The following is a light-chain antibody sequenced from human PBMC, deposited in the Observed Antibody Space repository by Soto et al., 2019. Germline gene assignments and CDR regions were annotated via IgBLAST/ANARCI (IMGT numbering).Light chain of an antibody. Sequence: EIFLAQAPCSPASSTVGVATLSWTASQTVSSSYLAWYQQKPGQAPRLLIYGASSRATGIPDRFSGSGSGTEFTLTISRLEPEDFAVHYCQQYGSSPRTFGQGTKVDI. CDR3: QQYGSSPRT. V-gene: IGKV3-20*01. J-gene: IGKJ1*01. CDR1: QTVSSSY. CDR2: GAS.